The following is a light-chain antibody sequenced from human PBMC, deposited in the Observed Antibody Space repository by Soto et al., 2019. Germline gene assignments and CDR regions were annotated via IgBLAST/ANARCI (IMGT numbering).Light chain of an antibody. CDR1: QDVSRF. CDR2: AAS. Sequence: DIQLTQSPSFLSASVGDRVTISCRASQDVSRFLAWYQQKPGKAPNLLIYAASTLQSGVPSRFSGTGSGTEFPLISSSLQPEDFATYYCQQLNSYVFTFGPGTKVDIK. CDR3: QQLNSYVFT. J-gene: IGKJ3*01. V-gene: IGKV1-9*01.